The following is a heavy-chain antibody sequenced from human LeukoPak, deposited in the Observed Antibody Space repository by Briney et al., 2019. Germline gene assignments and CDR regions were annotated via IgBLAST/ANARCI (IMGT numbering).Heavy chain of an antibody. J-gene: IGHJ5*02. CDR3: ARSLLVGAATGTWFDP. D-gene: IGHD1-26*01. CDR2: IYTSGST. Sequence: SQTLSLTCTVSGGSISSGSYYWSWIRQPAGKGLEWIGRIYTSGSTNYNPSLKSRVTISVDTSKNQFSLKLRSVTDADTAVYYCARSLLVGAATGTWFDPWGQGTLVTVSS. V-gene: IGHV4-61*02. CDR1: GGSISSGSYY.